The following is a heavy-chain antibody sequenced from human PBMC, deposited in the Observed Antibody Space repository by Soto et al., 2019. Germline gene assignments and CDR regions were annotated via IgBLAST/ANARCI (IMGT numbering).Heavy chain of an antibody. Sequence: QVHLVQSGSELKKPGSSVKVSCKASGGTFSSYTISWVRQAPGQGLEWMGRIIPILGIANCAQKFQGRLTITADKSTSTAYMELSSLRSEDTAVYYCERNYGDYGGFDVYLGQGTLVTVSS. CDR1: GGTFSSYT. CDR2: IIPILGIA. V-gene: IGHV1-69*02. D-gene: IGHD4-17*01. CDR3: ERNYGDYGGFDVY. J-gene: IGHJ4*02.